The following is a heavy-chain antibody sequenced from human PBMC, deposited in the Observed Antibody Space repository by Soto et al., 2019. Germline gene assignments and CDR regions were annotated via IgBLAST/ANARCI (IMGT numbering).Heavy chain of an antibody. V-gene: IGHV1-18*01. Sequence: QVQLLQSGAEVKKPGASVKVSCKASGYTFTNYGITWVRQAPGQGLEWRGWISSYNGDTHYTQRLQGRGTMTTDTSTSTAYMELRGLRSDDTAVYYCARMRQLVGYFYYYMDVGGKGTSVTVSS. D-gene: IGHD6-6*01. J-gene: IGHJ6*03. CDR1: GYTFTNYG. CDR2: ISSYNGDT. CDR3: ARMRQLVGYFYYYMDV.